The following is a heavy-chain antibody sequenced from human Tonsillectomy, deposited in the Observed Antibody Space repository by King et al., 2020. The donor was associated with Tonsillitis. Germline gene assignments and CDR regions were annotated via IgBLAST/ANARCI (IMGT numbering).Heavy chain of an antibody. Sequence: VQLVESGGGVVQPGRSLRLSCAASGFTFSSYGMHWVRQAPGKGLELVAVIWYDGSNKYYADSVKGLFTISSDNSNNTLYLQINGLRAEDTDVYYCARDQSCSSTSCYSYYYYYGMDVWGQGTTVTVSS. CDR3: ARDQSCSSTSCYSYYYYYGMDV. J-gene: IGHJ6*02. CDR1: GFTFSSYG. D-gene: IGHD2-2*01. V-gene: IGHV3-33*01. CDR2: IWYDGSNK.